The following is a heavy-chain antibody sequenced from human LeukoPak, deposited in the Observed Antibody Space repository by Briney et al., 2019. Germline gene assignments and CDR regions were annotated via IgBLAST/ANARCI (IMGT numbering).Heavy chain of an antibody. J-gene: IGHJ4*02. CDR3: ATRPDGNDVPYFDY. V-gene: IGHV3-66*01. CDR2: IYSGGSS. D-gene: IGHD5-12*01. CDR1: GLTVGFKC. Sequence: GGSLRLSCAASGLTVGFKCMSWVRQAPGKGLEWVSIIYSGGSSYYADSVKGRFTVSRDTSKNPLYLQMNSLRAEDTAVYYCATRPDGNDVPYFDYWGQGTLVTVSS.